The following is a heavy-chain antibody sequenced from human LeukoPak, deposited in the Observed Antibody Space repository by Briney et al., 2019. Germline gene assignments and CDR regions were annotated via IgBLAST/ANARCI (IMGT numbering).Heavy chain of an antibody. CDR1: GFTFSSYE. V-gene: IGHV3-48*03. Sequence: GGSLRLSCAASGFTFSSYEMNWVRQAPGKGLERVSYISSSGSTIYYADSVKGRFTISRDNAKNSLYLQMNSLRAEDTAVYYCARVVVVPAAMLDYWGQGTLVTVSS. CDR3: ARVVVVPAAMLDY. CDR2: ISSSGSTI. J-gene: IGHJ4*02. D-gene: IGHD2-2*01.